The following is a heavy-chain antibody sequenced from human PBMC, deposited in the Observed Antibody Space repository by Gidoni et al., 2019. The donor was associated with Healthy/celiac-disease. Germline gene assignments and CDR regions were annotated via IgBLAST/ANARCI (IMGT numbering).Heavy chain of an antibody. D-gene: IGHD5-18*01. V-gene: IGHV3-33*01. CDR1: GFTFSSYG. Sequence: QVQLVESGGGVVQPGRSLRLSCAASGFTFSSYGMHWVRQAPGKGLEWVAVIWYDGSNKYYADSVKGRFTISRDNSKNTLYLQMNSLRAEDTAVYYCARAMVVSWAVPIHWGQGTLVTVSS. CDR3: ARAMVVSWAVPIH. J-gene: IGHJ4*02. CDR2: IWYDGSNK.